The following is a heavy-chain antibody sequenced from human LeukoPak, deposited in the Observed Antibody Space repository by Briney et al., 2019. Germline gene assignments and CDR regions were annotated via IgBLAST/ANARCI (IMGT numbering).Heavy chain of an antibody. V-gene: IGHV3-23*01. CDR3: AKDTPRQDDYVWGSYRPNYSDY. CDR1: GFTFSSYA. Sequence: GGSLRLSCAASGFTFSSYAMSWVRQAPGKGLEWVSAISGSGGSTYYADSVKGRFTISRDNSKNTLYLQMNSLRAEDTAVYYCAKDTPRQDDYVWGSYRPNYSDYWGQGTLVTVSS. CDR2: ISGSGGST. D-gene: IGHD3-16*02. J-gene: IGHJ4*02.